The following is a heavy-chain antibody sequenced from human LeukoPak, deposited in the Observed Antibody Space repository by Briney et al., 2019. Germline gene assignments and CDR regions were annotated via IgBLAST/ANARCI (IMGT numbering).Heavy chain of an antibody. J-gene: IGHJ6*03. CDR3: ARGVHDYSLPSYYYYYYMDV. Sequence: SETLSLTCTVSGGSISSGGYYWSWIRQPPGKGLEWIGYIYHSGSTYYNPSLKSRVTISVDRSKNQFSLKLSSVTAADTAVYYCARGVHDYSLPSYYYYYYMDVWGKGTTVTVSS. V-gene: IGHV4-30-2*01. D-gene: IGHD4-11*01. CDR1: GGSISSGGYY. CDR2: IYHSGST.